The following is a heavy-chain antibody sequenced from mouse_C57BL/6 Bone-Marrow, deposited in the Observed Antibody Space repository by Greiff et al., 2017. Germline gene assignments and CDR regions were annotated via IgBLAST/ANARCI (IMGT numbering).Heavy chain of an antibody. CDR3: ARSAIYYGNFYYAMDY. CDR1: GYTFTSYW. V-gene: IGHV1-64*01. Sequence: QVQLKQPGAELVKPGASVKLSCKASGYTFTSYWMHWVKQRPGQGLEWIGMIQPNSGSTNYNEKFKSKATLTVDKSSSTAYMQLSSLTSEDSAVYYCARSAIYYGNFYYAMDYWGQGTSGTVSS. CDR2: IQPNSGST. J-gene: IGHJ4*01. D-gene: IGHD2-1*01.